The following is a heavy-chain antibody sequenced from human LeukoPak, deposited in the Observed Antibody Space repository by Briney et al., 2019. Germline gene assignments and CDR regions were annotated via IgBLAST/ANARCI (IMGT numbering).Heavy chain of an antibody. J-gene: IGHJ4*02. CDR3: ARELPALVVVTAYDY. Sequence: GGSLRLSCAASGFTFSSYAMNWVRQAPGKGLEWVSGISGRGGSTYYADSVKGRFTMSRDNSKNTLYVQMNSLRAEDTAVYYCARELPALVVVTAYDYWGQGTLVTVSS. V-gene: IGHV3-23*01. CDR2: ISGRGGST. CDR1: GFTFSSYA. D-gene: IGHD2-21*02.